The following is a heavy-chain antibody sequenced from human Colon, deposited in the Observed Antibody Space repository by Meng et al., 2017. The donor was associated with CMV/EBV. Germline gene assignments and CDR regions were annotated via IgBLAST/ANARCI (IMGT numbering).Heavy chain of an antibody. J-gene: IGHJ4*02. CDR2: IKSKIDGGKI. Sequence: LSCADSGFTFTNAAMTWVRQASGKGLEWIGRIKSKIDGGKIDYAAPVRGRFAISRDDSKATVYLQIDTLEIEDTGMYYCTTLLRGFWGQGTLVTVSS. D-gene: IGHD2-15*01. CDR3: TTLLRGF. CDR1: GFTFTNAA. V-gene: IGHV3-15*01.